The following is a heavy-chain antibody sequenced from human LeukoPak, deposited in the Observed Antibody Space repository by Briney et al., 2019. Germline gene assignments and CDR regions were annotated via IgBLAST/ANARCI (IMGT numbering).Heavy chain of an antibody. Sequence: GGSLRLSCGASGFTFRTCAINWVRQAPGRGVEWLSSITASGTNPNNAGSVRGRFTIPRDNSKNTVYLQMNSLRAEDTAIYFCARGRRIGTNSSYFDYWGQGALVTVSS. CDR1: GFTFRTCA. CDR2: ITASGTNP. D-gene: IGHD6-6*01. V-gene: IGHV3-23*01. J-gene: IGHJ4*02. CDR3: ARGRRIGTNSSYFDY.